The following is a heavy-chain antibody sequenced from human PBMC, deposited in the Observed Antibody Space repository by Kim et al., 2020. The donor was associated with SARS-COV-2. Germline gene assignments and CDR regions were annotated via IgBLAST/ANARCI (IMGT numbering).Heavy chain of an antibody. V-gene: IGHV4-34*01. CDR2: INHSGST. D-gene: IGHD5-12*01. Sequence: SETLSLTCAVYGGSFSGYYWSWIRQPPGKGLEWIGEINHSGSTNYNPSLKSRFTISVDTSKNQFSLKLSSVTAADTAVYYCARGHYGGYRYPYYYYGMDVWGPGTTVTVSS. J-gene: IGHJ6*02. CDR1: GGSFSGYY. CDR3: ARGHYGGYRYPYYYYGMDV.